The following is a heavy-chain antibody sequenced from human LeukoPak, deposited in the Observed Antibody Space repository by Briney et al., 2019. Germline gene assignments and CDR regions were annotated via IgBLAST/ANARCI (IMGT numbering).Heavy chain of an antibody. D-gene: IGHD1-26*01. V-gene: IGHV3-11*04. CDR1: GFTFSDHY. CDR2: ISSSGRAYI. CDR3: AKVGKVGPTTADY. J-gene: IGHJ4*02. Sequence: GSLRLSCAASGFTFSDHYMSWVRQAAGKGLEWVSYISSSGRAYIYYADSVKGRFTISRDNSKNTLYLQMNSLRAEDTAVYYCAKVGKVGPTTADYWGQGTLVTVSS.